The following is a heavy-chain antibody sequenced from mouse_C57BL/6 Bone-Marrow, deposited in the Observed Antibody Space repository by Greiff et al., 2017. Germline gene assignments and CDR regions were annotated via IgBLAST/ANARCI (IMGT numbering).Heavy chain of an antibody. CDR3: VSYWAY. CDR2: IRSKRIIYAP. V-gene: IGHV10-1*01. CDR1: GFSFNTSA. D-gene: IGHD1-1*01. J-gene: IGHJ3*01. Sequence: EVQRVESGGGLVQPKGSLKLSCAASGFSFNTSAMNWVRKAPGRGLECVARIRSKRIIYAPYVADSVKDSFPISREDSEIMLYLQMNNLKTEDTAMYYCVSYWAYWGQGTLVTVSA.